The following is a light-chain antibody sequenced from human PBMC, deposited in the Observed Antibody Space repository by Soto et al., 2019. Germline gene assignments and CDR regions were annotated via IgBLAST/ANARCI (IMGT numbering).Light chain of an antibody. V-gene: IGKV3-20*01. Sequence: EIVLTQSPGTLSLSPGERATLSCRASQSVSSNYLAWYQQKPGQAPRVLIYGASSRATGIPDRFSGGGSGTDSTLTISRLEPEDFAVYFCQHYGSLPLTFGGGTKVDIK. CDR1: QSVSSNY. J-gene: IGKJ4*01. CDR3: QHYGSLPLT. CDR2: GAS.